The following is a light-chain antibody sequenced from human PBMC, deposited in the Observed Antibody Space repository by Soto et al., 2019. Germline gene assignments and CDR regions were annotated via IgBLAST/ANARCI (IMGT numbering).Light chain of an antibody. Sequence: IQMTQSPSTVSASVGDRVTITCRASQSISSSLAWYQQKPGKAPKVLIYDASSLDSGVPSRFSGSGNGTEFTLTVSSLQPGDFATYSCQQYESYPYSFGQGTKLEIK. CDR2: DAS. J-gene: IGKJ2*01. CDR3: QQYESYPYS. V-gene: IGKV1-5*01. CDR1: QSISSS.